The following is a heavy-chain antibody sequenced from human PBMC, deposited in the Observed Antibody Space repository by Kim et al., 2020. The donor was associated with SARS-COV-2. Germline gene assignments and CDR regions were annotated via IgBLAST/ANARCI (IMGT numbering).Heavy chain of an antibody. CDR2: ISYDGSNK. D-gene: IGHD5-18*01. J-gene: IGHJ4*02. CDR3: ARTGGYSYGKHGDLDY. V-gene: IGHV3-30*04. CDR1: GFTFSSYA. Sequence: GGSLRLSCAASGFTFSSYAMHWVRQAPGKGLEWVAVISYDGSNKYYADSVKGRFTISRDNSKNTLYLQMNSLRAEDTAVYYCARTGGYSYGKHGDLDYWGQGALVTVSS.